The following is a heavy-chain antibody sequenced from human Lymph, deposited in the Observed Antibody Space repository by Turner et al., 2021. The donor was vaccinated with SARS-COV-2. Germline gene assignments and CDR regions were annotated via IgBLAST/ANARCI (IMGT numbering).Heavy chain of an antibody. D-gene: IGHD3-10*01. J-gene: IGHJ4*02. V-gene: IGHV3-30-3*01. CDR2: ISFDGNNK. CDR1: GFTFSSYA. CDR3: ARGDYYGSGTYPGKTFDY. Sequence: QVQLVESGGGVVQPGRSLRLSCAASGFTFSSYAMHWVRQAPGKGLEWVAVISFDGNNKYYTDSVKGRFTISRDNSKNTLYLQLNSLRPEDKAVYYCARGDYYGSGTYPGKTFDYWGQGTLVTVSS.